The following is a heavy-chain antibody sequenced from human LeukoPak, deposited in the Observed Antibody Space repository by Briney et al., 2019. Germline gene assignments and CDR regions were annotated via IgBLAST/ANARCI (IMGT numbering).Heavy chain of an antibody. CDR2: IYSGGST. J-gene: IGHJ4*02. Sequence: PGGSLRLSCAASGITVSSNYMSWVRQAPGKGLEWVSVIYSGGSTNYADSVKGRFTISRDNSKNTLYLQMNSLRAEDTAVYYCARVRGGYYFDYWGQGTLVTVSS. V-gene: IGHV3-66*01. CDR3: ARVRGGYYFDY. D-gene: IGHD3-16*01. CDR1: GITVSSNY.